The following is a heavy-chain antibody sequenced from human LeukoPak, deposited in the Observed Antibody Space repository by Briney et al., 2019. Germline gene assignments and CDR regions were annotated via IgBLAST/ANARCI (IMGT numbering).Heavy chain of an antibody. CDR2: IWYDGSNK. Sequence: GGSLRLSCAASGFTFSSYGMHWVRQAPGKGLEWVAVIWYDGSNKYYADSVKGRFTISRDNSKNTLYLQMNSLRAEDTAVYYCARDSRRVATISYYYGMDVWGQGTTVTVSS. J-gene: IGHJ6*02. V-gene: IGHV3-33*01. CDR1: GFTFSSYG. D-gene: IGHD5-12*01. CDR3: ARDSRRVATISYYYGMDV.